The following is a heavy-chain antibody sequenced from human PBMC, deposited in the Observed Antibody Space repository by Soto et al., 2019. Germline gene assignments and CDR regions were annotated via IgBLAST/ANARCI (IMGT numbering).Heavy chain of an antibody. D-gene: IGHD3-10*01. CDR2: ISGSGGST. CDR3: AKDRGVSPLFYLDY. Sequence: GGSLRLSCAASGFAFSNFAMTWVRQAPGKGLECVSSISGSGGSTYNADSAKGRFTISRDRSKNTLYLLMNSLRAEDTAVYYCAKDRGVSPLFYLDYWGHGTLVTVSS. J-gene: IGHJ4*01. CDR1: GFAFSNFA. V-gene: IGHV3-23*01.